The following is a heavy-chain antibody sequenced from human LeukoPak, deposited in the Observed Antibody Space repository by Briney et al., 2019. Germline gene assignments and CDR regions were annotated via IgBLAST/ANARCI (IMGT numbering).Heavy chain of an antibody. CDR1: GGSISSSNW. D-gene: IGHD5-18*01. J-gene: IGHJ3*02. Sequence: NSSETLSLTCAVSGGSISSSNWWSWVRQPPGKGLEWIGEIYHSGSTNYNPSLKSRVTISVDKSKNQFSLKLSSVTAADTAVYYCAAGWYTAMVPISDAFDIWGQGTMVTVSS. CDR2: IYHSGST. CDR3: AAGWYTAMVPISDAFDI. V-gene: IGHV4-4*02.